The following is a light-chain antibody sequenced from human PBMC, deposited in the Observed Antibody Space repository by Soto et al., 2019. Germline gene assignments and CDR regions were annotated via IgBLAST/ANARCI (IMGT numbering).Light chain of an antibody. CDR3: QQYTSYSPYT. CDR1: QSISSW. J-gene: IGKJ2*01. V-gene: IGKV1-5*03. Sequence: DIQMTQSPSTLSASVGDRVTITCRASQSISSWLAWYQQKPGKAPKLLIYKASSLESGVPSRFSGSGSGTEFTLTFSSLQPDDFATYYCQQYTSYSPYTFGQGTKLEIK. CDR2: KAS.